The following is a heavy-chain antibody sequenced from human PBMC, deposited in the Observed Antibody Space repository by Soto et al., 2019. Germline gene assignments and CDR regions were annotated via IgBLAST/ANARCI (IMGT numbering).Heavy chain of an antibody. CDR3: ARDRSLKYYYDSSGYLFDY. J-gene: IGHJ4*02. Sequence: GASVKVSCKASGYTFTSYYMHWVRQAPGQGLEWMGIINPSGGSTSYAQKFQGRVTMTRDTSTSTVYMELSSLRSDDTAVYYCARDRSLKYYYDSSGYLFDYWGQGTLVTVSS. CDR1: GYTFTSYY. D-gene: IGHD3-22*01. V-gene: IGHV1-46*01. CDR2: INPSGGST.